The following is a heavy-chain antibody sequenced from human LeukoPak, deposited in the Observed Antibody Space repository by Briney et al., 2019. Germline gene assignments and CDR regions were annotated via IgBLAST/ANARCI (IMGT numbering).Heavy chain of an antibody. CDR1: GYTFTSYG. J-gene: IGHJ4*02. D-gene: IGHD4-23*01. CDR3: ARQLRWDQYYFDY. CDR2: ISAYNGDT. Sequence: ASVKVSCKASGYTFTSYGFSWVRQAPGQGLEWMGWISAYNGDTKYALNLQGRVTMTTDTSTSTAYMELRSLRSDDTAVYYCARQLRWDQYYFDYWGQGTLVTGSS. V-gene: IGHV1-18*01.